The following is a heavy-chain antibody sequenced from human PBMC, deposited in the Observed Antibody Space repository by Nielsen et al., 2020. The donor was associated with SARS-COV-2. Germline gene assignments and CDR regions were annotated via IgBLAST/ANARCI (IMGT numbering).Heavy chain of an antibody. V-gene: IGHV3-33*01. J-gene: IGHJ4*02. CDR1: GFTFSSYG. D-gene: IGHD6-6*01. Sequence: GESLKISCAASGFTFSSYGMHWVRQAPGKGLEWVAVIWYDGSNKYYADSVKGRFTISRDNSKNTLYLQMNSLRAEDTAVYYCARDAPYSSSPLGYWGQGTLVTVSS. CDR3: ARDAPYSSSPLGY. CDR2: IWYDGSNK.